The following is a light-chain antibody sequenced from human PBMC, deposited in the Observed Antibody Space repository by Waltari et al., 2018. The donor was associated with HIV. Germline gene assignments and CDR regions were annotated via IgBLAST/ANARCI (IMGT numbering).Light chain of an antibody. J-gene: IGKJ1*01. V-gene: IGKV1-5*03. CDR3: QQYNTYPT. Sequence: DIQMTQFPSTLSASGGDRVTLTCRASQSISTGLAWYQQKPGKAPKLLFYKASGLESGVPSRFSGSGYETNFTLTISSLQIDDFATYYWQQYNTYPTVGQGTKVELK. CDR1: QSISTG. CDR2: KAS.